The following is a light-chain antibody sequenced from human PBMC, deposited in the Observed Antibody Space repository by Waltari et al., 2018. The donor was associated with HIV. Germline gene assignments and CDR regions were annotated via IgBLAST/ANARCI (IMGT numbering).Light chain of an antibody. Sequence: QSPLSQPASVSGSPGQSITISCPGVSPLVDFYIFVSWYQPPPGKAPQLILYGVRGRPSGVSSRFSGSKSGVTASLTISGLQAEDEAHYFCSSFASQGTLVFGGGTKLTVL. CDR3: SSFASQGTLV. V-gene: IGLV2-14*01. CDR2: GVR. J-gene: IGLJ2*01. CDR1: SPLVDFYIF.